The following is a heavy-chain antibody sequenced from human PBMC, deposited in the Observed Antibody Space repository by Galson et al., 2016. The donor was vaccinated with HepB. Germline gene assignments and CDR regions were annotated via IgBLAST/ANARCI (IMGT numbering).Heavy chain of an antibody. CDR1: GFTFSKYA. CDR2: LSVDGIST. V-gene: IGHV3-30-3*01. CDR3: ARDRDYVLDH. D-gene: IGHD4-17*01. J-gene: IGHJ5*02. Sequence: SLRLSCAASGFTFSKYAMHWVRQAPGKGQEWLAILSVDGISTFYADSVKGRFTISRDNSKDSLYLQINGLRSDDTAVYYCARDRDYVLDHWGQGTLVTVSS.